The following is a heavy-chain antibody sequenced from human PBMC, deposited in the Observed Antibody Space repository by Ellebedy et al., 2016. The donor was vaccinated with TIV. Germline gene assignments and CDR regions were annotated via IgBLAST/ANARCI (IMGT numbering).Heavy chain of an antibody. J-gene: IGHJ4*02. D-gene: IGHD6-19*01. V-gene: IGHV3-13*01. CDR1: GFSFSTYD. Sequence: GGSLRLSCVASGFSFSTYDMHWVRQVTGKGLEWVAASGTLSDTFYPGSVKGRFTISRENARNSLYLQMNNLRVEDTAVYYCARDVRTSGRHPEFDSWGQGTLVTVSS. CDR3: ARDVRTSGRHPEFDS. CDR2: SGTLSDT.